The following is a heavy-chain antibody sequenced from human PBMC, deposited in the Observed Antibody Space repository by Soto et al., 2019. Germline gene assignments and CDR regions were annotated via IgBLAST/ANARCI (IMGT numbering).Heavy chain of an antibody. Sequence: SETLSLTCAVYGGSFRTYYWSWIRQPPGKGLEWNGEINHSGSTNYNPSHKSRVSISVDTPKNQFSLRLTAVTAADTAVYYCARWGPNGVVVAGQSDPIWGQGTMVTVSS. CDR2: INHSGST. V-gene: IGHV4-34*01. CDR1: GGSFRTYY. D-gene: IGHD2-15*01. J-gene: IGHJ3*02. CDR3: ARWGPNGVVVAGQSDPI.